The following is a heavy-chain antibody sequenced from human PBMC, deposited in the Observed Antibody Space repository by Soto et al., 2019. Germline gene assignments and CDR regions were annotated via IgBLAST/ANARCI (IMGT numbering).Heavy chain of an antibody. CDR1: GYTFTSYA. V-gene: IGHV1-3*01. CDR3: ASSYSNYALIDYYYYGMDV. D-gene: IGHD4-4*01. Sequence: QVQLVQSGAEVKKPGASVKVSCKASGYTFTSYAMHWVRQAPGQRLERMGWINAGNGNTKYSQKFQGRVTITRDTSASTTYMELSSLRPEDTAVYYCASSYSNYALIDYYYYGMDVWRQGTTVTVSS. CDR2: INAGNGNT. J-gene: IGHJ6*02.